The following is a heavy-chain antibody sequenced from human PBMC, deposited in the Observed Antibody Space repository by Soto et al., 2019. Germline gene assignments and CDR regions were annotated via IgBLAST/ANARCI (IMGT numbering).Heavy chain of an antibody. CDR3: ARDLGYCSGGSCYVDY. D-gene: IGHD2-15*01. V-gene: IGHV1-69*08. CDR2: IIPILGIA. Sequence: QVQLVQSGAEVKKPGSSVKVSCKASGGTFSSYTISWVRQVPGQGLEWMGRIIPILGIAKYAQKLEGRVTITADKSTSTAYMELSSLRAEDTAVYYCARDLGYCSGGSCYVDYWGQGTLVTVSS. CDR1: GGTFSSYT. J-gene: IGHJ4*02.